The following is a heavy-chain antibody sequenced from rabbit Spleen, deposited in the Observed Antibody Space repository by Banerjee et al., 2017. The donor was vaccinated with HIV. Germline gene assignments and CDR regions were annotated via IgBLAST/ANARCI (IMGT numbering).Heavy chain of an antibody. CDR3: ARNYVNAFDP. V-gene: IGHV1S47*01. D-gene: IGHD1-1*01. CDR2: TEPVFGTT. J-gene: IGHJ2*01. Sequence: QEQLMESGGGLVQPGGSLKLSCKASGFDFSSYGVSWVRQAPGKGLEWIGLTEPVFGTTYYANWVNGRFTISSHNAQNTLYLQVKSLTAADTATYFCARNYVNAFDPWGPGTLVTVS. CDR1: GFDFSSYG.